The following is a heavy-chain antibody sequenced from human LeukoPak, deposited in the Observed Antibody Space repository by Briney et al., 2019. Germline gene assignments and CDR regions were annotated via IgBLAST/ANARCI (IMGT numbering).Heavy chain of an antibody. J-gene: IGHJ4*02. D-gene: IGHD4-17*01. CDR3: ARLGARQVLDY. V-gene: IGHV3-7*01. CDR1: GFTFSSYW. Sequence: GGSRRLSCAASGFTFSSYWMSWVRKAPGKGLDWVANIKQDGGEKYYVDSVKGRFTISRDNAKNSLYLQMNSLRAEDTAVYYCARLGARQVLDYWGQGTLVTVSS. CDR2: IKQDGGEK.